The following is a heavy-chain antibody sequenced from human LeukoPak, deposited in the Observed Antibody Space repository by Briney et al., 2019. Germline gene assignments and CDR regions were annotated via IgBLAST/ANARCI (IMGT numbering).Heavy chain of an antibody. CDR3: ARDQPGVNDYYYGLDV. CDR2: ISTGSSYI. Sequence: PGGSLRLSCAASGFTFSTYTMNWVRQAPGKGLEWVSSISTGSSYIYYADSVRGRFTISRDNAKNSLYLQMNNLRAADTAVYYCARDQPGVNDYYYGLDVWGQGTTVTVSS. CDR1: GFTFSTYT. V-gene: IGHV3-21*01. D-gene: IGHD5/OR15-5a*01. J-gene: IGHJ6*02.